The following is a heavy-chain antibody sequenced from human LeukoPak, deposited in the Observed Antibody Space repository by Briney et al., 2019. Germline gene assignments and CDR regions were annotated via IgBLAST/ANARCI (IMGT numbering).Heavy chain of an antibody. V-gene: IGHV1-18*01. CDR3: ARVAVAWWYFDL. J-gene: IGHJ2*01. CDR1: GYTFTSYG. CDR2: ISAYNGNT. D-gene: IGHD6-19*01. Sequence: ASLKVSCTASGYTFTSYGISWVRHAPGQGLERMGWISAYNGNTNYAQKLQGRVTMTTDTSTSTAYMELRSLRSDDTAVYYCARVAVAWWYFDLWGRGTLVTVSS.